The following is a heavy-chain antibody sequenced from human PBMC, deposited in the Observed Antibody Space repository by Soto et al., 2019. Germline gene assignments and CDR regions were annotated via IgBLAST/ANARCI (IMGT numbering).Heavy chain of an antibody. V-gene: IGHV1-69*13. D-gene: IGHD3-22*01. CDR1: GGTFGSYA. CDR3: ARYYYDSSGYYYHWFDP. Sequence: SVKVSCKASGGTFGSYAISWVRQAPGQGLEWMGGIIPIFGTANYAQKFQGRVTITADESTSTAYMELSSLRSEDTAVYYCARYYYDSSGYYYHWFDPWGQGTLVTVSS. CDR2: IIPIFGTA. J-gene: IGHJ5*02.